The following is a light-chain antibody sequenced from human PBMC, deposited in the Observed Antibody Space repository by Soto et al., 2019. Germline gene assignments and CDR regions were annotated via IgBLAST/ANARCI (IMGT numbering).Light chain of an antibody. Sequence: EIVLTQSPDTLSLSPGERVTLSCRASQTVIRNYLAWHQQKPGQAPRLLIFGASYRATGIPARFSGSGSGTEFNLTISSLQSEDFAVYFCQQYDDWLRLTFGGGTKVDIK. CDR2: GAS. J-gene: IGKJ4*01. CDR1: QTVIRN. CDR3: QQYDDWLRLT. V-gene: IGKV3D-15*01.